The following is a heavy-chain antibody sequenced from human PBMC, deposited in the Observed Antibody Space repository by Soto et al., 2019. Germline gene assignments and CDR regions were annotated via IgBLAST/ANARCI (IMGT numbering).Heavy chain of an antibody. V-gene: IGHV3-49*03. D-gene: IGHD3-10*01. J-gene: IGHJ4*02. Sequence: GGSLRLSCTASGFTFGDYAMSWFRQAPGKGLEWVGFFRSKAYGGTTEYAASVKGRFTISRDDSKNIAYLQMNSLKTEDTAVYYCTRGVVRGVNTFDYWGQGALVTVSS. CDR1: GFTFGDYA. CDR2: FRSKAYGGTT. CDR3: TRGVVRGVNTFDY.